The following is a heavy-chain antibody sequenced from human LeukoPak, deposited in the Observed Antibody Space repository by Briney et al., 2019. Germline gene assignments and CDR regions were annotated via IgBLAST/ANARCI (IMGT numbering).Heavy chain of an antibody. CDR1: GYTLTELP. D-gene: IGHD1-26*01. CDR3: ATGTSGSYYVGIVRPIDY. CDR2: FDPDDGET. V-gene: IGHV1-24*01. J-gene: IGHJ4*02. Sequence: ASVTVSCKVSGYTLTELPIHWVRQAPGKGLEWMGGFDPDDGETVYAQMFQGRVTMTEDTSSDTASMELSSLRSEDTAVYYCATGTSGSYYVGIVRPIDYWGQGTLVTVSS.